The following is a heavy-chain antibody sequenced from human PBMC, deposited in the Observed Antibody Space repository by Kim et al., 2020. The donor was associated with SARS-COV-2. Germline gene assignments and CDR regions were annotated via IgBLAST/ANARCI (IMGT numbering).Heavy chain of an antibody. D-gene: IGHD1-1*01. V-gene: IGHV6-1*01. CDR3: ARTTTGPVDY. CDR2: YT. Sequence: YTDYAVSVKSRITITPDTSTNKFSLQLNSVTPEDTAVYYCARTTTGPVDYWGQGTLVTVSS. J-gene: IGHJ4*02.